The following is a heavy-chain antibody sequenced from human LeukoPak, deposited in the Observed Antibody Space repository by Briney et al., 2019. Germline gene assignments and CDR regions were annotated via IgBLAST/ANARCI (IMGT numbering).Heavy chain of an antibody. CDR2: IYSGGST. D-gene: IGHD2-2*01. J-gene: IGHJ4*02. CDR3: ARDWYHAIDY. CDR1: GFTVSSNY. Sequence: PGGSLRLSCAASGFTVSSNYMSWVRQAPGKGLEWVSVIYSGGSTYYADSVKGRFTFSRDNSKNTLYLQMNSLRAEDTAVYYCARDWYHAIDYWGQGTLVTVSS. V-gene: IGHV3-53*01.